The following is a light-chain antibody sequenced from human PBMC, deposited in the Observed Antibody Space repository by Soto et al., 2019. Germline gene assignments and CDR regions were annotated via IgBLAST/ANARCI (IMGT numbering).Light chain of an antibody. CDR1: QNINSY. CDR2: RAS. Sequence: DRLPITVRASQNINSYVNWYQHRPGKVPKLLVFRASNLQSGVPSRFSGSGSGTDFTLAISSLQSEDFATYFCQQSYTTLWTFGQGTKVDI. CDR3: QQSYTTLWT. J-gene: IGKJ1*01. V-gene: IGKV1-39*01.